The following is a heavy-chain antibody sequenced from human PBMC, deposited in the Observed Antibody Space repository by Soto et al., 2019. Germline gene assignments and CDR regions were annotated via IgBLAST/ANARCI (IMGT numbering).Heavy chain of an antibody. Sequence: QVQLVESGGGVVQPGRSLRLSCAASGSTFSTSAIHWDRQAPGKGREWVAVISSDGSHQYYAESVRGRFTLSRYDSKNKLDLQMNSLRAEDTAVYYCARPYCSSTRRYLYYYGIDVWGQGTRVTVSS. V-gene: IGHV3-30-3*01. D-gene: IGHD2-2*01. CDR1: GSTFSTSA. CDR2: ISSDGSHQ. CDR3: ARPYCSSTRRYLYYYGIDV. J-gene: IGHJ6*02.